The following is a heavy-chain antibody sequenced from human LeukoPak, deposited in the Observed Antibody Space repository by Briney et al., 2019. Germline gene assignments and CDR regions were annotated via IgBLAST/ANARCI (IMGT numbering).Heavy chain of an antibody. CDR3: ATEPYSNYAGDY. Sequence: ASVKVSCKASGYTFTGYYMHWVRQAPGKGLEWMGGFDPEDGETIYAQKFQGRVTMTEDTSTDTAYVELSSLRSEDTAVYYCATEPYSNYAGDYWGQGTLVTVSS. CDR1: GYTFTGYY. V-gene: IGHV1-24*01. D-gene: IGHD4-11*01. J-gene: IGHJ4*02. CDR2: FDPEDGET.